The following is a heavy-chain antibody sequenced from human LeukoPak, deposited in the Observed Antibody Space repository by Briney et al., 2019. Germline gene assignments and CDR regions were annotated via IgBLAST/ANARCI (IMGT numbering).Heavy chain of an antibody. Sequence: GGSLRLSSAASGFTFSSYSMYWVRQAPGKGLEWVSSISSSSGSIYYADSVKGRFTISRDNAKNSLYLQMNSLRAEDTAVYYCARGPLPDYWGQGTLVTVSS. CDR2: ISSSSGSI. V-gene: IGHV3-21*01. CDR1: GFTFSSYS. CDR3: ARGPLPDY. J-gene: IGHJ4*02.